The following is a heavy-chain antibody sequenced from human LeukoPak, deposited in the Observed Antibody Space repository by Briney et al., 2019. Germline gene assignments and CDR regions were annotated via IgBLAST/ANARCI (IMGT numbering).Heavy chain of an antibody. CDR1: GGSFSGYY. V-gene: IGHV4-34*01. Sequence: SETLSLTCAVYGGSFSGYYWSWIRQPPGKGLEWIGEINHSGSTNYNPSLKSRVTISVDTSENQFSLKLSSVTAADTAVYYCARISGSSLDYWGQGTLVTVSS. CDR3: ARISGSSLDY. D-gene: IGHD1-26*01. J-gene: IGHJ4*02. CDR2: INHSGST.